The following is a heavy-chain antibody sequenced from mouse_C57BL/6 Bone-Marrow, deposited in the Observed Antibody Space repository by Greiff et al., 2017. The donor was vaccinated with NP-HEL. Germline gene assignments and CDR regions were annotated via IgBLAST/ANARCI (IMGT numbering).Heavy chain of an antibody. Sequence: QVQLQQPGTELVKPGASVKLSCKASGYTFTSYWMHWVKQRPGQGLEWIGNINPSNGGTNYNEKFKSKATLTVDKSSSTAYMQLSSLTSEDSAVYYCARGRIYDGYRYFDVWGTGTTVTVSS. CDR2: INPSNGGT. J-gene: IGHJ1*03. CDR1: GYTFTSYW. D-gene: IGHD2-3*01. V-gene: IGHV1-53*01. CDR3: ARGRIYDGYRYFDV.